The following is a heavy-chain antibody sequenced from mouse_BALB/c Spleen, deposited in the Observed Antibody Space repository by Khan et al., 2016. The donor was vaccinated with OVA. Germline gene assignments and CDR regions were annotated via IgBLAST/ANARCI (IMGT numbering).Heavy chain of an antibody. CDR3: ARKDYYDYAPFPY. CDR1: GYSITSDYA. J-gene: IGHJ3*01. V-gene: IGHV3-2*02. Sequence: EVQLVESGPGLVKPSQSLSLTCTVTGYSITSDYAWNWIRQFPGNKLEWMGFINYSGNTRFKQSLKSRSSITRDTSKNQFFLQLSSVTTEDTAHYTCARKDYYDYAPFPYWGQGTLVTVSA. CDR2: INYSGNT. D-gene: IGHD2-4*01.